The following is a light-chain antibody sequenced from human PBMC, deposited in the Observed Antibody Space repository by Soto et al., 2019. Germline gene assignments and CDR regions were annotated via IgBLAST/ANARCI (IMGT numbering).Light chain of an antibody. Sequence: ETVLTQSPATLSLSPGGRATLSCRASQSVSSNLAWYQQKPGQPPRLLIYDASTRATATPERFSGSGSGTDFTLTISRLEPEDFAVYYCHQYDTIVQTFGQGTKVDIK. V-gene: IGKV3-20*01. CDR2: DAS. J-gene: IGKJ1*01. CDR1: QSVSSN. CDR3: HQYDTIVQT.